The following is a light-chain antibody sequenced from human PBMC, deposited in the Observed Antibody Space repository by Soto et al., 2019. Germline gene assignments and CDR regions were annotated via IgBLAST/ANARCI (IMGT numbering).Light chain of an antibody. Sequence: DIQMTQSPSTLSASVGDRVTITCRASQSISGSLAWYQQKPGKAPELLIYDASSLQGGVPSRFSGSGSGTEFTLTISRLEPEDFAVYYCQQYGSSPLTFGGGTKVDIK. V-gene: IGKV1-5*01. J-gene: IGKJ4*01. CDR1: QSISGS. CDR2: DAS. CDR3: QQYGSSPLT.